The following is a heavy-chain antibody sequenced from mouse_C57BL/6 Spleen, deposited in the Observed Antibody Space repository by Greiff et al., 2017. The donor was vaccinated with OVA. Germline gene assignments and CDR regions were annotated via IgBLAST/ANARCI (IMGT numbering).Heavy chain of an antibody. Sequence: VQLQQPGAELVMPGASVKLSCKASGYTFTSYWMHWVKQRPGQGLEWIGEIDPSDSYTNYNQKFKGKSTLTVDKSSSTAYMQLSSLTSEDSAVYYCARARYGSSFYFDYWGQGTTLTVSS. CDR2: IDPSDSYT. CDR3: ARARYGSSFYFDY. CDR1: GYTFTSYW. J-gene: IGHJ2*01. D-gene: IGHD1-1*01. V-gene: IGHV1-69*01.